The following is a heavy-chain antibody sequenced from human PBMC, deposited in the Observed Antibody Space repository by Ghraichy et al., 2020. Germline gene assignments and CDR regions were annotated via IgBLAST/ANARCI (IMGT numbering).Heavy chain of an antibody. CDR1: GFTFSSYG. Sequence: GSLRLSCAASGFTFSSYGMQWVRQAPGKGLEWVAVVSSNGNTKYYADSVKGRFTVSRDNSKNTLYLQMSSLRVEDTAVYYCAKEVNSSGYYAYFDYWGQGALVTVSS. V-gene: IGHV3-30*18. CDR2: VSSNGNTK. J-gene: IGHJ4*02. CDR3: AKEVNSSGYYAYFDY. D-gene: IGHD3-22*01.